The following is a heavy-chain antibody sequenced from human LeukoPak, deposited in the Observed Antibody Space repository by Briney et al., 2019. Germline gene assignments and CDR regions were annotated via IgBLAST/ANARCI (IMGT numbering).Heavy chain of an antibody. CDR3: ARVRVRMLNDNWFDP. J-gene: IGHJ5*02. D-gene: IGHD3-10*01. CDR1: GGSISSYY. CDR2: IYYSGST. V-gene: IGHV4-59*01. Sequence: PSETLSLTCTVSGGSISSYYWSWIRQPPGKGLEWIWYIYYSGSTNYNPSLKSRVTISVDTSKNQFSLKLSSVTAADTAVYYCARVRVRMLNDNWFDPWGQGTLVTVSS.